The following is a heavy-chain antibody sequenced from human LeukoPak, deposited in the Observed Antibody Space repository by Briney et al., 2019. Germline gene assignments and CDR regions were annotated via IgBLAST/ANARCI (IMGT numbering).Heavy chain of an antibody. CDR2: IYNNGRT. Sequence: GSIYNNGRTYYKSSLESRVTISVDTPKNQFSLKLTPVTAADTAVYYCARDGASQDVRGFDYWGQGTQVTVSS. J-gene: IGHJ4*02. D-gene: IGHD3-10*02. CDR3: ARDGASQDVRGFDY. V-gene: IGHV4-39*07.